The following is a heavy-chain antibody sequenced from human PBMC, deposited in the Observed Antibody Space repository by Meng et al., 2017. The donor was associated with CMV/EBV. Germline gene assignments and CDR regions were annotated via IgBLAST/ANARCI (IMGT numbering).Heavy chain of an antibody. CDR2: IYYSGST. J-gene: IGHJ5*02. Sequence: SETLSLTCTVSGGSISSYYWSWSRQPTGKGLEWIGYIYYSGSTNDNPSLKNRVTISVDTSKNQFSLKLSSVTAVDTAVYYCARGYQLPGWFDPWGQGTLVTVSS. CDR1: GGSISSYY. V-gene: IGHV4-59*01. CDR3: ARGYQLPGWFDP. D-gene: IGHD2-2*01.